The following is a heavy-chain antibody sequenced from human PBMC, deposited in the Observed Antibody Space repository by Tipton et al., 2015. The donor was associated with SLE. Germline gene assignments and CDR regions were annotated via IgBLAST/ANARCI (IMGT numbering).Heavy chain of an antibody. CDR3: ARDLGSSGSFDY. CDR1: GGSISSGSYY. V-gene: IGHV4-61*09. Sequence: TLSLTCTVSGGSISSGSYYWSWIRQPAGKGLEWIGYIYTSGSTNYNPSLKSRVTISVDTSKNQFSLKLSSVTAADTAVYYCARDLGSSGSFDYWGQGTLVTVSS. D-gene: IGHD6-13*01. CDR2: IYTSGST. J-gene: IGHJ4*02.